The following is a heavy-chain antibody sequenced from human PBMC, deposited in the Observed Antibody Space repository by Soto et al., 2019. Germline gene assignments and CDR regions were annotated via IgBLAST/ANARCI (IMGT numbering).Heavy chain of an antibody. V-gene: IGHV4-31*03. CDR2: IYYSGST. Sequence: SETLSLTCTVSGGSISSGGYYWSWIRQHPGKGLEWIGYIYYSGSTYYNPSLKSRVTISVDTSKNQFSLKLSSVTAADTAVFSCSGAYGYFFAYCGQGTLDTGSS. CDR1: GGSISSGGYY. D-gene: IGHD2-15*01. J-gene: IGHJ4*02. CDR3: SGAYGYFFAY.